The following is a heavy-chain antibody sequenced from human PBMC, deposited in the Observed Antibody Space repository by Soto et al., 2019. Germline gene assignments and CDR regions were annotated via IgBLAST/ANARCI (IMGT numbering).Heavy chain of an antibody. CDR2: ISGSGFST. CDR3: ATFTFGRPFDT. CDR1: GFTFNTYA. Sequence: GESLRLSCAASGFTFNTYAMSWVRQAQGQRLEWVSAISGSGFSTYYADSVKGRFSISSNSSKNTLFLQMNSLRADDTAVYFCATFTFGRPFDTWGQGTMVTVSS. J-gene: IGHJ3*02. V-gene: IGHV3-23*01. D-gene: IGHD3-16*01.